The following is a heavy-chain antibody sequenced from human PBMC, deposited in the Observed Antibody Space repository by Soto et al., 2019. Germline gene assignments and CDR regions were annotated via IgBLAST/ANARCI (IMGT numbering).Heavy chain of an antibody. Sequence: QLQLQESGPGLVKPSETLSLTCTVSGGSISSSSYYWGWIRQPPGKGLEWIGSIYYSGSTYYNPSLKSRVTISVDTSKNQFSLKLSSVTAADTAVYYCASLRHGDHLDYWGQGTLVTVSS. CDR1: GGSISSSSYY. V-gene: IGHV4-39*01. D-gene: IGHD4-17*01. J-gene: IGHJ4*02. CDR3: ASLRHGDHLDY. CDR2: IYYSGST.